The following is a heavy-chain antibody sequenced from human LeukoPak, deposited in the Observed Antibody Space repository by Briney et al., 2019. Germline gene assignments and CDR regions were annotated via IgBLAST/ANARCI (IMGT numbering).Heavy chain of an antibody. J-gene: IGHJ4*02. CDR2: ISSNSTYT. Sequence: PGGSLRLSCAASGFTFSDYYMNWVRQAPGKGLEWVSYISSNSTYTNYADTVKGRFTISRDDAKNSLYLQMNSLRAENTAVYYCARSRSYYPADYWGEGSTVTVCS. CDR3: ARSRSYYPADY. CDR1: GFTFSDYY. V-gene: IGHV3-11*03. D-gene: IGHD1-26*01.